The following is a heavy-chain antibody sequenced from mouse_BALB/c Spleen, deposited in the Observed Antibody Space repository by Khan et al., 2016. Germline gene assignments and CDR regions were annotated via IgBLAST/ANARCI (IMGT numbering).Heavy chain of an antibody. CDR1: GFTFSDFY. CDR3: ARAGNTYTYWFFDV. V-gene: IGHV5-4*02. J-gene: IGHJ1*01. D-gene: IGHD1-1*01. CDR2: ICHGGRYT. Sequence: EVELVESGGGLVKPGGSLKLSCAASGFTFSDFYMYWIRQTPEKRLEWVATICHGGRYTYYPDSLKGRFTISRDNAKNNLYLQMTSPQSEDTALYYCARAGNTYTYWFFDVWGAGTAVTVSS.